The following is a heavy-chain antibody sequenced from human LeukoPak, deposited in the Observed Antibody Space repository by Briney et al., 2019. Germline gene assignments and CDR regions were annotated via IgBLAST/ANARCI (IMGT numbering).Heavy chain of an antibody. CDR3: AREGTGQIDAFDI. Sequence: PSETLSLTCTVSGGSISSYYWSWIRQPPGKGLEWIGCIYYSGSTNYNPSLKSRVTISVDTSKNQFSLKLSSVTAADTAVYYCAREGTGQIDAFDIWGQGTMVTVSS. CDR1: GGSISSYY. CDR2: IYYSGST. V-gene: IGHV4-59*01. D-gene: IGHD3-10*01. J-gene: IGHJ3*02.